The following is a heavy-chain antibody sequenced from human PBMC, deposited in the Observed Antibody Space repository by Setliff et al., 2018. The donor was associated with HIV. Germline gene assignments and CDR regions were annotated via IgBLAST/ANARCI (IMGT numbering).Heavy chain of an antibody. CDR3: ARVPHRVVGTTTLLYHFDY. CDR1: GYSISSGYY. V-gene: IGHV4-38-2*01. Sequence: SETLSXTCAVSGYSISSGYYWAWIRQSPGKGLDWIGSIHHSGTTYYNPSLKSRVTISVDTTTNQVSLQVNSVTAVDTAVYYCARVPHRVVGTTTLLYHFDYWGLGTLVTVSS. J-gene: IGHJ4*02. CDR2: IHHSGTT. D-gene: IGHD1-26*01.